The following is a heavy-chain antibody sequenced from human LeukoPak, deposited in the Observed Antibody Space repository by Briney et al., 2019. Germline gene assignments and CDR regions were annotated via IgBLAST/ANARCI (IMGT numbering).Heavy chain of an antibody. CDR3: ARRDRWLQFDY. V-gene: IGHV4-39*01. Sequence: PSETLSLTCTVSGGSISSSSYYWGWIRQPPGKGLEWIGSTYYSGSTYYNPSLKSRVTISVDTSKNQFSLKLSSVTAADTAVYYCARRDRWLQFDYWGQGTLVTVSS. D-gene: IGHD5-24*01. CDR2: TYYSGST. J-gene: IGHJ4*02. CDR1: GGSISSSSYY.